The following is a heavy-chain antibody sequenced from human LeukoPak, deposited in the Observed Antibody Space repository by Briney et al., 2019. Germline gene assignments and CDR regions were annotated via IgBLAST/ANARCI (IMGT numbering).Heavy chain of an antibody. CDR1: GYTFTSYY. V-gene: IGHV1-46*01. CDR2: INPSGGST. D-gene: IGHD2-21*02. Sequence: ASVKVSCKASGYTFTSYYQHWVRQAPGQGLEWMGIINPSGGSTSYAQKFQGRVTMTRDTSTSTVYMELSSLRSEDTAVYYCARTLTLPNWFDPWGQGTLVTVSS. J-gene: IGHJ5*02. CDR3: ARTLTLPNWFDP.